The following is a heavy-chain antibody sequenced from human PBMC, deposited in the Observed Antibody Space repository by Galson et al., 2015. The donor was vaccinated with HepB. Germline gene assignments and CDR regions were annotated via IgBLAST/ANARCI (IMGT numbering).Heavy chain of an antibody. CDR2: ISSSSYI. CDR3: ARGVVVPAAILPYYYYYYGMDV. CDR1: GFTFSSYS. J-gene: IGHJ6*02. D-gene: IGHD2-2*01. Sequence: SLRLSCAASGFTFSSYSMNWVRQAPGKGLEWVSSISSSSYIYYADSVKGRFTISRDNAKNSLYLQMNSLRAEDTAVYYCARGVVVPAAILPYYYYYYGMDVWGQGTTVTVSS. V-gene: IGHV3-21*01.